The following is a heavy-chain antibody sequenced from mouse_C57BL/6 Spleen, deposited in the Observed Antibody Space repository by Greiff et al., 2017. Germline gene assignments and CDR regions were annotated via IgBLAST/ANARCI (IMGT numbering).Heavy chain of an antibody. CDR1: GYAFSSSW. D-gene: IGHD6-1*01. CDR3: ARSRHSGHYFDY. CDR2: IYPGDGDT. V-gene: IGHV1-82*01. Sequence: QVQLQQSGPELVKPGASVKISCKASGYAFSSSWMNWVKQRPGKGLEWIGRIYPGDGDTNYNGKFKGKATLTADKSSSTAYMQLSSLTSEDSAVYFCARSRHSGHYFDYWGQGTTLTVSS. J-gene: IGHJ2*01.